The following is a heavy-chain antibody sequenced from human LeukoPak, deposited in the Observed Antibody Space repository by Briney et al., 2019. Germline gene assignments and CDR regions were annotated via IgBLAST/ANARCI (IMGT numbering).Heavy chain of an antibody. V-gene: IGHV3-33*03. Sequence: GGSLRLSCAGSGYSFSSHGMHWVRQAPGKGLEGVAAIWYDGSQKYYADTVRSRFTVSRDNSKNTLYLQMDSLRAEDTAVYYCARLYGANVGYLDYWGQGTLVTVSS. CDR1: GYSFSSHG. J-gene: IGHJ4*02. D-gene: IGHD4-23*01. CDR3: ARLYGANVGYLDY. CDR2: IWYDGSQK.